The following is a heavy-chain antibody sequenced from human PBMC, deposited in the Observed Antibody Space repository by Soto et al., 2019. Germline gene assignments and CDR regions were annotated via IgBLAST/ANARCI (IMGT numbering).Heavy chain of an antibody. J-gene: IGHJ5*02. CDR2: IDGDGGDT. CDR1: GFTLSSYW. V-gene: IGHV3-74*01. D-gene: IGHD2-21*01. CDR3: VRDIHGDR. Sequence: EVQLVESGGGLVQPGGSLRLSCAASGFTLSSYWMQWVRQAPGKGLEWVSRIDGDGGDTSYADSVKGRFTISRDNAQNTLHLEMNSLKADDTAVYYCVRDIHGDRWGQGTLVTVSS.